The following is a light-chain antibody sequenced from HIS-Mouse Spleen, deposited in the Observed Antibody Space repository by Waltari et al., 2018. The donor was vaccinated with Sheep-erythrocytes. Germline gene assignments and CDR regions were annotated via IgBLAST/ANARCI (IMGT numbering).Light chain of an antibody. V-gene: IGKV2-28*01. CDR1: QSLLHSNGYNY. J-gene: IGKJ2*01. Sequence: MGMTRSHFPFPVPLGEPAPTSSGLSQSLLHSNGYNYLDWYLQKPGQSPQLLIYLGSNRASGVPDRFSGSGSGTDFTLKISRVEAEDVGVYYCMQALQTMYTFGQGTKLEIK. CDR2: LGS. CDR3: MQALQTMYT.